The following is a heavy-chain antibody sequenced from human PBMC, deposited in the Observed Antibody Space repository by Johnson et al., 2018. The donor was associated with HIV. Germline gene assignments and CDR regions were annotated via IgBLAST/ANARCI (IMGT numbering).Heavy chain of an antibody. V-gene: IGHV3-7*03. CDR2: IKEDGSEK. D-gene: IGHD1-26*01. Sequence: VQLVESGGGLVQVGGSLRLSCEVSGFMFGSYWMTWVRQAPGKGLEWVANIKEDGSEKYYVDSVKGRFTISRDNAKNSLYLQMNSLRAEDTAVYDCARAPNVWGWSYYGDVFDIWGQWTMVAVSS. J-gene: IGHJ3*02. CDR1: GFMFGSYW. CDR3: ARAPNVWGWSYYGDVFDI.